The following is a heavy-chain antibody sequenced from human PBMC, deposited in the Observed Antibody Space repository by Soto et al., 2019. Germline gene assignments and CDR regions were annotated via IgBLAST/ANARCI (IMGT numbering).Heavy chain of an antibody. J-gene: IGHJ4*02. CDR3: ARESYYGSGATVVGY. V-gene: IGHV1-18*01. D-gene: IGHD3-10*01. CDR1: GYTFTKYG. Sequence: ASVKVSCTASGYTFTKYGISWVRQAPGQGLEWMGWISGYNGNTNYAQKYQGRITMTIDTSTTTAYMELGSLTSDDTAVYYCARESYYGSGATVVGYWGLGTLVTVSS. CDR2: ISGYNGNT.